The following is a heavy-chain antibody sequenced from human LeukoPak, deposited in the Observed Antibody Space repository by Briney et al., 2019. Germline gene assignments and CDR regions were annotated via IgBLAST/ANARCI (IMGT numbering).Heavy chain of an antibody. CDR3: PRILSPGRCYFDL. D-gene: IGHD3-9*01. J-gene: IGHJ2*01. Sequence: PGGSLRLSCAVSGFTFSSFPFHWVRQAPGKGLEWVAAISTDGSYKYHGDSVKGRFTISRDNPMNTQYLQMNGLRPDDTAVYYWPRILSPGRCYFDLWAVAPWSLSPQ. V-gene: IGHV3-30*04. CDR1: GFTFSSFP. CDR2: ISTDGSYK.